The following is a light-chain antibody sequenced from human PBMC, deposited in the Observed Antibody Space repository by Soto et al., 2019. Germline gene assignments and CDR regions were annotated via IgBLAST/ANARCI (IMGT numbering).Light chain of an antibody. J-gene: IGKJ4*01. CDR1: QSVSSY. Sequence: EIVLTQSPATLSLSPVERATLSCRASQSVSSYLAWYQQKPGQAPRLLIYDASNRATGIPARFSGSGSGTDFTLTISSLEPEDFAVYYCQQRSNWPPTFGGGTKVDIK. V-gene: IGKV3-11*01. CDR3: QQRSNWPPT. CDR2: DAS.